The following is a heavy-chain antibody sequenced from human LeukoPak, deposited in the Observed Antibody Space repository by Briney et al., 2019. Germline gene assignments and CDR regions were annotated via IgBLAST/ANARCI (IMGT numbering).Heavy chain of an antibody. D-gene: IGHD3-22*01. V-gene: IGHV3-53*01. CDR2: IYSGGST. CDR1: GFTVNSYY. CDR3: ARDYYASMDV. Sequence: GGSLRLSCAASGFTVNSYYMSWVRQAPGKGLEWVSVIYSGGSTYYADSVKGRFTISRDNSKNTLYLQMNSLRAEDTAVYYCARDYYASMDVWGKGTTVTISS. J-gene: IGHJ6*03.